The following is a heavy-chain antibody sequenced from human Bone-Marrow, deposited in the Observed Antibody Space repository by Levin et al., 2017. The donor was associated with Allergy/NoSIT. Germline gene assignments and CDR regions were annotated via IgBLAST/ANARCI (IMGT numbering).Heavy chain of an antibody. D-gene: IGHD2-21*02. CDR1: GFTFSTYW. Sequence: PGGSLRLSCAASGFTFSTYWMSWVRQAPGKGLEWVANIKEDGGEKYYVDSVKGRFTISRDNAKNSLYLQMNSLRAADTAVYYCGVTPRRDPFDYWGQGTLVTVSS. J-gene: IGHJ4*02. CDR2: IKEDGGEK. CDR3: GVTPRRDPFDY. V-gene: IGHV3-7*01.